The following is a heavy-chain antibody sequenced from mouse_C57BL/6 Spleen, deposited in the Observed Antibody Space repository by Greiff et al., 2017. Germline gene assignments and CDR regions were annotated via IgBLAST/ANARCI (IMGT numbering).Heavy chain of an antibody. Sequence: VQLQQSGPELVKPGASVKMSCKASGYTFTDYNMHWVKQSHGKSLEGIGYINPNNGGTNYNQKFKGKATLTVNKSSSTAYLELRSLTSEDSAVYYCARGEGYDVCSWFAYWGQGTLVTVSA. CDR1: GYTFTDYN. CDR3: ARGEGYDVCSWFAY. CDR2: INPNNGGT. D-gene: IGHD2-2*01. J-gene: IGHJ3*01. V-gene: IGHV1-22*01.